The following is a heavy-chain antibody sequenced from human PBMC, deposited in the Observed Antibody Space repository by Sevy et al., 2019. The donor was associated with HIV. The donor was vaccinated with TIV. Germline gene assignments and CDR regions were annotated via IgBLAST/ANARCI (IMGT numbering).Heavy chain of an antibody. D-gene: IGHD3-22*01. Sequence: GGSLRLSCAASGFTVSSNYMSWVRQAPGKGLEWVSVIYSGGSTYYADSVKGRFTISRDNSKNTLYLQMNSLRAEDTAVYYCARGGDGSSGYYDYWGQGTLVTVSS. CDR3: ARGGDGSSGYYDY. CDR2: IYSGGST. V-gene: IGHV3-53*01. J-gene: IGHJ4*02. CDR1: GFTVSSNY.